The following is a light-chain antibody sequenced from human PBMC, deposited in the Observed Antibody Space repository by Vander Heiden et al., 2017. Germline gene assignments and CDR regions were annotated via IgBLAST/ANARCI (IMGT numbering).Light chain of an antibody. CDR1: QSISSY. J-gene: IGKJ1*01. Sequence: DIQMTPSPSSLSASVGDRVTITCRASQSISSYLNWYQQKPGKAPKLLIYAASSLQSGVPSRFSGSGSGTDFTLTISSLQPEDFAAYYCQQSYSTLWTFGQGTKLEIK. V-gene: IGKV1-39*01. CDR2: AAS. CDR3: QQSYSTLWT.